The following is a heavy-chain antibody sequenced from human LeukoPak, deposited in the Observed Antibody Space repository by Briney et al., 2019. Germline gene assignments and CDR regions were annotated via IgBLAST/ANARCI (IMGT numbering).Heavy chain of an antibody. Sequence: SETLSLTCTVSGGSISSGDYYWGSIDYYWSWIRQPPGKGLEWIGNIYYSGSTYENPSLKSRVTISVDTSKNQFSLKLSSVTAADAAIYYCARWVTNSYFDYWGQGILVTVSS. J-gene: IGHJ4*02. CDR2: IYYSGST. V-gene: IGHV4-30-4*01. CDR1: GGSISSGDYY. CDR3: ARWVTNSYFDY. D-gene: IGHD2-21*02.